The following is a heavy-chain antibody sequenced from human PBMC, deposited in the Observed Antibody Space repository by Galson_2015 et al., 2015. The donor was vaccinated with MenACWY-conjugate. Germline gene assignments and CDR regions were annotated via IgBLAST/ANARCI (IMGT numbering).Heavy chain of an antibody. CDR3: ARHPPGGRGMDV. CDR2: ISPIDSKA. J-gene: IGHJ6*02. V-gene: IGHV5-51*01. Sequence: QSGAEVKKPGESLKISCKASGYNFITYWIGWVRQVPGKGLEWVGLISPIDSKARYRPAFEGRVTISADNSITTAYLQWNSLQASDTAMYYCARHPPGGRGMDVWGQGTTVTVSS. D-gene: IGHD1-26*01. CDR1: GYNFITYW.